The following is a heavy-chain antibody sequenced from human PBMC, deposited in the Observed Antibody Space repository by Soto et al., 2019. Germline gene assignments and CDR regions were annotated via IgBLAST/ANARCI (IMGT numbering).Heavy chain of an antibody. D-gene: IGHD2-2*02. Sequence: ASVKVSCKASGGTFSSYAISWVRQAPGQGLEWMGGIIPIFGTANYAQKFQGRVTITADESTSTAYMELSSLRSEDTAVHYCARERCXSTSCYTSTYYYYGMDVWGQGTTVTVSS. CDR2: IIPIFGTA. J-gene: IGHJ6*02. V-gene: IGHV1-69*13. CDR3: ARERCXSTSCYTSTYYYYGMDV. CDR1: GGTFSSYA.